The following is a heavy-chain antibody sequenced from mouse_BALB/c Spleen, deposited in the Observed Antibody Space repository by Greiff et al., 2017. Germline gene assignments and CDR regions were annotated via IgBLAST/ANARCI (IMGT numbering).Heavy chain of an antibody. D-gene: IGHD1-1*02. V-gene: IGHV7-3*02. Sequence: EVKLVESGGGLVQPGGSLRLSCATSGFTFTDYYMSWVRQPPGKALEWLGFIRNKANGYSTAYSASVKVLFTISRDNSQSILYLQMNTMRAEDSATYYCARDEDYLDYWGQGTTLTVSS. CDR3: ARDEDYLDY. CDR1: GFTFTDYY. J-gene: IGHJ2*01. CDR2: IRNKANGYST.